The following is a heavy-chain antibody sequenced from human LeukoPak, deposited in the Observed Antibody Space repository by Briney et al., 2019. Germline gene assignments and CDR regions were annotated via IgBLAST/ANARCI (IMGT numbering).Heavy chain of an antibody. J-gene: IGHJ4*02. CDR2: ISGSGGGT. V-gene: IGHV3-23*01. D-gene: IGHD5-12*01. Sequence: AISGSGGGTYYADSVKGRFTISRDNSKNTLYLQMNSLRAEDTAVYYCAKDRGSGYDSGYWGQGTLVTVSS. CDR3: AKDRGSGYDSGY.